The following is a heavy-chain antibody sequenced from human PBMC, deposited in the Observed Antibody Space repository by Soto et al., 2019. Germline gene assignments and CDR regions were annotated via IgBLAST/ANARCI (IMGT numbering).Heavy chain of an antibody. CDR3: ARDHEIMWETDYYGSGSYYPTFDY. D-gene: IGHD3-10*01. CDR1: GFTFSDYY. V-gene: IGHV3-11*01. CDR2: ISSSGSTI. J-gene: IGHJ4*02. Sequence: PGGSLRLSCAASGFTFSDYYMSWIRQAPGKGLEWVSYISSSGSTIYYADSVKGRFTISRDNAKNSLYLQMNSLRAEDTAVYYCARDHEIMWETDYYGSGSYYPTFDYWGQGTLVTVSS.